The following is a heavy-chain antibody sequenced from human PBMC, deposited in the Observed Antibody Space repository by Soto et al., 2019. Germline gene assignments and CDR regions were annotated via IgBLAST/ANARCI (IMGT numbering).Heavy chain of an antibody. CDR2: IFSNDEK. V-gene: IGHV2-26*01. CDR1: GFSLSNARMG. J-gene: IGHJ4*02. D-gene: IGHD5-12*01. CDR3: ALTPGVVATFGFDY. Sequence: QVTLKESGPVLLKPTETLTLTCTVSGFSLSNARMGVSWIRQPPGKALEWLAHIFSNDEKSYSTSLKSRLTISKDTSKSQVVLTMTNMDPVDTATYYCALTPGVVATFGFDYWGQGTLVTVSS.